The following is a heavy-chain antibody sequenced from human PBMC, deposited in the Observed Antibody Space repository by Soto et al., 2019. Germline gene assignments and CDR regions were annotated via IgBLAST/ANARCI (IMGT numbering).Heavy chain of an antibody. V-gene: IGHV4-30-4*01. CDR2: IYYSGDT. CDR1: PGHISSGNYF. J-gene: IGHJ4*02. D-gene: IGHD6-13*01. CDR3: VSRQQQVALFDY. Sequence: SETLSLTCNVSPGHISSGNYFWSWIRQSQGKGLEWIGHIYYSGDTFYNPSLKSRVTISVDASKNQFALKLSSVTAADTAVYYCVSRQQQVALFDYWGQGKLVTVSS.